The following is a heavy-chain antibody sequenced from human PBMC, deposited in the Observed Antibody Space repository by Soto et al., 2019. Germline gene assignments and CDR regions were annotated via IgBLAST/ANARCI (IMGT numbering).Heavy chain of an antibody. J-gene: IGHJ5*02. V-gene: IGHV3-23*01. CDR3: AQGGYSSGWYLALAT. CDR2: TRSNGEYT. Sequence: EVQVLESGGGLVQPGGSLRLSCAGSGFTFSSFAMTWVRQAPGKGLEWVSTTRSNGEYTYYTDSVKGRFTVSRDNSKNALFLEMSSLRAEDTAIYYCAQGGYSSGWYLALATWGQGTLVTVSS. CDR1: GFTFSSFA. D-gene: IGHD6-19*01.